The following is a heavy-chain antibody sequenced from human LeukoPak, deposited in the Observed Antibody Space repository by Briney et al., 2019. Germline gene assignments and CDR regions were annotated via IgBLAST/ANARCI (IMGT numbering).Heavy chain of an antibody. J-gene: IGHJ3*02. CDR2: ISYDGSNK. V-gene: IGHV3-30*19. CDR3: ARDNWDYAFDI. D-gene: IGHD1-7*01. Sequence: GGSLRLSCAASGFTFSSYGMHWVRQAPGKGLEWVAVISYDGSNKYYADSVKGRFTISRDNSKNTLYLQMNSLRAEDTAVYYCARDNWDYAFDIWGQGTMVTVSS. CDR1: GFTFSSYG.